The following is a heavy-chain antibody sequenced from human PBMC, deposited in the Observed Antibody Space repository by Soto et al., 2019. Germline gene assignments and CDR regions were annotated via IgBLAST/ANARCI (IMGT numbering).Heavy chain of an antibody. CDR2: IYHSGST. D-gene: IGHD3-22*01. Sequence: SETLSLTCAVSGGSISSGGYSWSWIRQPPGKGLEWIGYIYHSGSTYYNPSLKSRVTISVDRSKNQFSLKLSSVTAADTAVYYCAIAGYYYDSSGDFDYWGQGTLVTVSS. V-gene: IGHV4-30-2*01. J-gene: IGHJ4*02. CDR3: AIAGYYYDSSGDFDY. CDR1: GGSISSGGYS.